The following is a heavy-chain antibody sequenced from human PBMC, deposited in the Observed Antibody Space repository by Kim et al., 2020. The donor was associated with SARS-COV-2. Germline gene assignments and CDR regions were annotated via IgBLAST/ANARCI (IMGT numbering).Heavy chain of an antibody. V-gene: IGHV3-30*18. D-gene: IGHD2-2*01. CDR2: ISYDGSNK. Sequence: GGSLRLSCAASGFTFSSYGMHWVRQAPGKGLEWVAVISYDGSNKYYADSVKGRFTISRDNSKNTLYLQMNSLRAEDTAVYYCANKDIVVVPAATFTYYYYGMDVWGQGTTVTVSS. CDR3: ANKDIVVVPAATFTYYYYGMDV. CDR1: GFTFSSYG. J-gene: IGHJ6*02.